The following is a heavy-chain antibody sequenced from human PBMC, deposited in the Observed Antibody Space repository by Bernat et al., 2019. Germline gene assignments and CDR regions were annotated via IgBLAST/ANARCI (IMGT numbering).Heavy chain of an antibody. V-gene: IGHV5-51*01. CDR2: IYPGDSDT. CDR1: GYSFTSYW. J-gene: IGHJ6*02. CDR3: ARHLGGGTPRDPYYGMDV. Sequence: EVQLVQSGAEVKKPGESLKISCKGSGYSFTSYWIGWVRQMPGKGLEWMGIIYPGDSDTRYSPSFQGQVTISADKSLSTAYLQWSSLKASDPAMYYCARHLGGGTPRDPYYGMDVWGQGTTVTVSS. D-gene: IGHD4-23*01.